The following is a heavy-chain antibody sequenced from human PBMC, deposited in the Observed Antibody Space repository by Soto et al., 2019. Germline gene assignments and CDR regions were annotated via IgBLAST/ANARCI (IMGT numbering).Heavy chain of an antibody. J-gene: IGHJ5*02. V-gene: IGHV1-69*01. Sequence: QVQLVQSGAEVKKPGSSVKVSCKASGGTFDILSISWVRQAPGQGLEWMGGIIPIFGTAEYSQKFQGRVTITADESTSTSYMELSSLRFEDTAVYYCAKENRDDDSGWYSSTDWIDPWGQGTLVTVSS. CDR3: AKENRDDDSGWYSSTDWIDP. CDR2: IIPIFGTA. D-gene: IGHD6-19*01. CDR1: GGTFDILS.